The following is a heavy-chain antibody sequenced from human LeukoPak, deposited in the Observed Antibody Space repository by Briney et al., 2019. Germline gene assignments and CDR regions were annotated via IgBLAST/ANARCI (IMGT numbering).Heavy chain of an antibody. CDR3: ARKGVGGELGGFDY. CDR2: LNRNGDIT. J-gene: IGHJ4*02. D-gene: IGHD3-16*01. CDR1: GFTFNNYA. Sequence: GGSLRLSCAASGFTFNNYAMSWVRQAPGKGLEWVSGLNRNGDITGYADSVKGRFIISRDNAKNSLYLQMNSLRAEDTALYHCARKGVGGELGGFDYWGQGTLVTVSS. V-gene: IGHV3-20*01.